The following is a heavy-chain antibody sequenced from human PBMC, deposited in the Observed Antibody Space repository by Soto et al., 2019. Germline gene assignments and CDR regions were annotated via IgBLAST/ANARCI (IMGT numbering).Heavy chain of an antibody. V-gene: IGHV3-48*04. D-gene: IGHD3-22*01. CDR3: AKIGSYSETSDYYPAY. Sequence: GGSLRLSCAASGFTFRNYAMNWVRQAPGKGLEWVSYIGLGSSPKYYADSVEGRFTISRDNSRNTLYLQMNSLRAEDTAVYYCAKIGSYSETSDYYPAYWGQGTLVTVSS. CDR1: GFTFRNYA. CDR2: IGLGSSPK. J-gene: IGHJ4*02.